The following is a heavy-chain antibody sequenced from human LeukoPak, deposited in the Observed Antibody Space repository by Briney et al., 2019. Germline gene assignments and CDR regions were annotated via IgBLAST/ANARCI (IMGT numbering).Heavy chain of an antibody. CDR1: GFSFSTCE. V-gene: IGHV3-48*03. J-gene: IGHJ3*02. CDR3: ARENSRSDAFDI. CDR2: IHSGGGTI. Sequence: GRSLRLSCAASGFSFSTCEMNWVRQAPGKGLEWVSYIHSGGGTIHYADSVKGRFTISRDNTKNSLYLQMHSLRAEDMAVYYCARENSRSDAFDIWGQGTMVTVSS. D-gene: IGHD6-13*01.